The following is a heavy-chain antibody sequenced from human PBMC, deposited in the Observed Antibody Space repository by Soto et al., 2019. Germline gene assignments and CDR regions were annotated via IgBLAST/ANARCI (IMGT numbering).Heavy chain of an antibody. Sequence: EVQLVESGGGLVQPGGSLRLSCAFSGFTLSDHYLDWVRQAPGKGLEWVGRGRNKANSYSTDYGASVKGRFTISRDDSKNSLYLQMNSLKTEDTAVYYCARGVVVAGQFSGLDVWGQGTTVTVSS. CDR1: GFTLSDHY. CDR2: GRNKANSYST. D-gene: IGHD2-21*01. CDR3: ARGVVVAGQFSGLDV. J-gene: IGHJ6*02. V-gene: IGHV3-72*01.